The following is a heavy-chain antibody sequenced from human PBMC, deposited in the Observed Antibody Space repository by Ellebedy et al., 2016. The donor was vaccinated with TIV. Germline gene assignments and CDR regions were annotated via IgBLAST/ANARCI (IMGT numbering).Heavy chain of an antibody. V-gene: IGHV3-7*03. CDR3: VRGGARSSWYWRL. CDR2: IKQDASEK. Sequence: PGGSLRLSCAASGFTFSGYWMSWVRQAPGKGLDWVANIKQDASEKFYVDSVKGRFTNSRDNAKNSLDLQMNSLSAEDTAIYYCVRGGARSSWYWRLWGQGTLVTVSS. J-gene: IGHJ4*02. D-gene: IGHD2-8*02. CDR1: GFTFSGYW.